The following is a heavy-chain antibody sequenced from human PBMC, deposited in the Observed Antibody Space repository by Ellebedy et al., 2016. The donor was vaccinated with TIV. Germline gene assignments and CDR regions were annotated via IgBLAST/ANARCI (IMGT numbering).Heavy chain of an antibody. CDR2: INHSGST. CDR3: ARSDFWSGGDN. D-gene: IGHD3-3*01. J-gene: IGHJ4*02. CDR1: GGSFSGYY. V-gene: IGHV4-34*01. Sequence: SETLSLXXAVYGGSFSGYYWNWIRQPPGKGLEWIGEINHSGSTNYNPSLKSRVTISIDTSKNQFSLKLSSVTAADTAVYYCARSDFWSGGDNWGQGTLVTVSS.